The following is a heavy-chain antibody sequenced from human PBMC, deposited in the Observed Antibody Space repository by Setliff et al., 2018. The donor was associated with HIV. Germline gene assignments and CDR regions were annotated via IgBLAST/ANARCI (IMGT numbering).Heavy chain of an antibody. J-gene: IGHJ5*02. CDR1: GYTFDAKY. CDR2: INPNSGGT. D-gene: IGHD3-16*01. V-gene: IGHV1-2*02. Sequence: ASVKVSCKTSGYTFDAKYIHWARQAPGQGLEWMGWINPNSGGTNYARKSQGRVTMTRDTSISTAYMELNSLRSDDTAVYYCATAGGRSWFDPWGPGTLVTSPQ. CDR3: ATAGGRSWFDP.